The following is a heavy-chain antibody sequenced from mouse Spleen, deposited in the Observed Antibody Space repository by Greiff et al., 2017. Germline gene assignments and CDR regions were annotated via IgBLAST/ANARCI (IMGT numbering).Heavy chain of an antibody. V-gene: IGHV5-6-2*01. D-gene: IGHD1-1*01. Sequence: EVMLVESGGGLVKLGGSLKLSCAASGFTFSSYYMSWVRQTPEKRLELVAAINSNGGSTYYPDTVKGRFTISRDNAKNTLYLQMSSLKSEDTALYYCARREDYGYAMDYWGQGTSVTVSS. CDR2: INSNGGST. CDR3: ARREDYGYAMDY. J-gene: IGHJ4*01. CDR1: GFTFSSYY.